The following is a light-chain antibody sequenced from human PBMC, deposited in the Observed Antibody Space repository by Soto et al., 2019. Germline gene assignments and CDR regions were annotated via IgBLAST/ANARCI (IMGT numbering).Light chain of an antibody. CDR3: SSYTSSSTPVV. V-gene: IGLV2-14*01. CDR1: STDVGPYYY. CDR2: EVS. Sequence: QSALAQPASVAGSPGQSITVSCTGTSTDVGPYYYVSWYHQHPGKAPKLIIYEVSHRPSGVSNRFSGSKSGNTASLTISGLQAEDEADYYCSSYTSSSTPVVFGGGTQLTVL. J-gene: IGLJ2*01.